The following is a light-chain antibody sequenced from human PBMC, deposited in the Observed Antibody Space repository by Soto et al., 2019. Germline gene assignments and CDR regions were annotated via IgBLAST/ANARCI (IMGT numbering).Light chain of an antibody. J-gene: IGKJ1*01. Sequence: EIVMTQSPATVPVSPGERVTLSCMAIQSVSIDLAWYQQKPGQAPRLLIYGASTRATDIPPSFTGSGSGTEFTLTISSLQSEDIAVYYCQQYNKWPQTFGQGTKVDIK. CDR2: GAS. V-gene: IGKV3-15*01. CDR1: QSVSID. CDR3: QQYNKWPQT.